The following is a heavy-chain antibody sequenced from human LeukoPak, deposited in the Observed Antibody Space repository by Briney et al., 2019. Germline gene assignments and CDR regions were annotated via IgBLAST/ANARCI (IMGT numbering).Heavy chain of an antibody. J-gene: IGHJ4*02. CDR1: GFTFDDYA. CDR3: AKGSRANWNYASDFDY. D-gene: IGHD1-7*01. CDR2: INCNSANI. V-gene: IGHV3-9*03. Sequence: PGGSLRLSCAASGFTFDDYAMHWVRQAPGKGLEWVSSINCNSANIVYADSVKGRFTISRDNAKKSLYLQMNSLRAEDMALYYYAKGSRANWNYASDFDYWGQGTLVTVSS.